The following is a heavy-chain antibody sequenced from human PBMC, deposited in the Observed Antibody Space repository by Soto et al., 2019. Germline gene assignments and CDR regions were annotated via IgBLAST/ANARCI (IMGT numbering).Heavy chain of an antibody. CDR1: GLTFSSYA. J-gene: IGHJ4*02. CDR2: ISGSGGST. V-gene: IGHV3-23*01. Sequence: GGSLRLSCAASGLTFSSYAMSWVRQAQGKGMEWVSAISGSGGSTYYADSVKGRFTISRDNSKNTLYLQMNSLRAEDTAVYYYAKAEGSSGYYHFGYWGQGTLVTVSS. D-gene: IGHD3-22*01. CDR3: AKAEGSSGYYHFGY.